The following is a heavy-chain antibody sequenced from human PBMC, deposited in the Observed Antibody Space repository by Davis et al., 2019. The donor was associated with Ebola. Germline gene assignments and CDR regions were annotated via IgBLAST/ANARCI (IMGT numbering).Heavy chain of an antibody. D-gene: IGHD5-24*01. Sequence: SVKVSCMASLYTFTGYYMHWVRQAPGQGLEGMGCINPNSRGTNYAQKFQGWVTMTRDTSISTAYMELSRLRSDDTAVYSWASVETATTPFDYWGQGTLVTVSS. V-gene: IGHV1-2*04. CDR1: LYTFTGYY. J-gene: IGHJ4*02. CDR2: INPNSRGT. CDR3: ASVETATTPFDY.